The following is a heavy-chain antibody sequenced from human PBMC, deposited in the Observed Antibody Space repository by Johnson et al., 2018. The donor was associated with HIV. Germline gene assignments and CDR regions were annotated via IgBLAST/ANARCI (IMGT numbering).Heavy chain of an antibody. Sequence: QVQLVESGGGVVQPGRSLRLSCAASGFTFSNYGMHWVRQAPGKGLEWVAVILYRGSNKYYADSVKGRFTISRDNAKNSLYLQMNSLRAEDTALYYCAKESGQAYYYDSRPPPETSAFDIWGQGTMVTVSS. V-gene: IGHV3-30*18. D-gene: IGHD3-22*01. CDR1: GFTFSNYG. CDR2: ILYRGSNK. J-gene: IGHJ3*02. CDR3: AKESGQAYYYDSRPPPETSAFDI.